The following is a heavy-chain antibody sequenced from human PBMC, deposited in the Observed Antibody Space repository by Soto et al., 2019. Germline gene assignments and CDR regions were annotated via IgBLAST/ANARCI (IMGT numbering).Heavy chain of an antibody. CDR1: GFSLSTSGVG. Sequence: QITLKESGPTLVKPTQTLTLTFSFSGFSLSTSGVGVGWIRQPPGKALELLALIYWADDKRYSTSLKSRRTITKDTSKNQVVLTMPNIDPVDTATYYCAHTAVAGGAFAIWGQGTTVPVSS. V-gene: IGHV2-5*02. CDR3: AHTAVAGGAFAI. D-gene: IGHD6-19*01. J-gene: IGHJ3*02. CDR2: IYWADDK.